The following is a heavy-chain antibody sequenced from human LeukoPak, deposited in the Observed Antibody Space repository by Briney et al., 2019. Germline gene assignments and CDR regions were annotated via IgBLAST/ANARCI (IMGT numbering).Heavy chain of an antibody. J-gene: IGHJ5*02. CDR3: VRAPRLHDNYFDP. CDR2: ISGSGGST. Sequence: PGGSLRLSCAASGFTFGSYSMTWVRQAPGKGLEWVSSISGSGGSTYYADSVKGRFTISRDNAKNSLYLQMNNLRAEDTAIYYCVRAPRLHDNYFDPWGQGTLVIVSS. D-gene: IGHD2-15*01. V-gene: IGHV3-23*01. CDR1: GFTFGSYS.